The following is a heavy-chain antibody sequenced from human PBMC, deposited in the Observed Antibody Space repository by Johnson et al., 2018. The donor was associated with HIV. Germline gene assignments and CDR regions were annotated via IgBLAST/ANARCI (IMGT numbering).Heavy chain of an antibody. Sequence: QVLLVESGGGVVQPGRSLRLSCAASGFTFSSYGMHWVRQAPGKGLEWMAVISYDGSNKYYADSVKGRFTISRDNSKNTLYLQMNSLRAEDTAVYYCAKDRYGGSYPDAFDIWGQGTMVTVSS. CDR1: GFTFSSYG. V-gene: IGHV3-30*04. D-gene: IGHD1-26*01. CDR2: ISYDGSNK. J-gene: IGHJ3*02. CDR3: AKDRYGGSYPDAFDI.